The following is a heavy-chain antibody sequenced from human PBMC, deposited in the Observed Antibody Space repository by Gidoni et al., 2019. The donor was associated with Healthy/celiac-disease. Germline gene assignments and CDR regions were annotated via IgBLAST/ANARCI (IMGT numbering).Heavy chain of an antibody. J-gene: IGHJ6*02. CDR3: ASSNWGYYYYYGMDV. Sequence: QVQLVQSGAEVKKPGSSVKVSCKASGGTFRSYAISRVRQAPGQGLEWMGRIIPILGIANYAQKFQGRVTITADKSTSTAYMELSSLSSEDTAVYYCASSNWGYYYYYGMDVWGQGTTVTVSS. D-gene: IGHD7-27*01. CDR1: GGTFRSYA. CDR2: IIPILGIA. V-gene: IGHV1-69*09.